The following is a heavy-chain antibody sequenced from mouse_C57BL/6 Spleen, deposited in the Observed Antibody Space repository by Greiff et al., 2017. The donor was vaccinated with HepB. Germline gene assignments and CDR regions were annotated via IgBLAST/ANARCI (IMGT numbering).Heavy chain of an antibody. CDR2: IYPSDSET. V-gene: IGHV1-61*01. CDR1: GYTFTSYW. D-gene: IGHD3-2*02. J-gene: IGHJ4*01. CDR3: ARGFRDDAMDY. Sequence: VQLQQPGAELVRPGSSVKLSCKASGYTFTSYWMDWVKQRPGQGLEWIGNIYPSDSETHYNQKFKDKATLTVDKSSSTAYMQLSSLTSEDSAVYYCARGFRDDAMDYWGQGTSVTVSS.